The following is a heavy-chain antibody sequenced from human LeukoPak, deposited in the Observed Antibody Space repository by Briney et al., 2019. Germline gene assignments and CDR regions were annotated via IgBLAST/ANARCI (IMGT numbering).Heavy chain of an antibody. J-gene: IGHJ4*02. CDR1: GFTFSGHN. D-gene: IGHD3-16*01. V-gene: IGHV3-48*04. CDR3: ARAMSTFGGVRNYFDS. CDR2: VSISSGTI. Sequence: GGSLRLSCAASGFTFSGHNMNWVRQAPGKGLEWISFVSISSGTIYYADSVNGRFRISRDNAKSSLDLGMNSLRAEDTAVYYCARAMSTFGGVRNYFDSWGQGMLVTVSS.